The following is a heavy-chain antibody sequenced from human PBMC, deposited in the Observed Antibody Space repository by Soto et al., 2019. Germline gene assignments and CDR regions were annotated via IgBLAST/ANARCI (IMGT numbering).Heavy chain of an antibody. CDR2: ISYDGSNK. Sequence: QVQLVESGGGVVQPGRSLRLSCAASGFTFSSYGMHLVRQAPGKGLEWVAVISYDGSNKYYADSVKGRFTISRDNSKNTLYLQMNSLRAEDTAVYYCAKLAGYSGYDLRANNDYWGQGTLVTVSS. D-gene: IGHD5-12*01. CDR3: AKLAGYSGYDLRANNDY. CDR1: GFTFSSYG. V-gene: IGHV3-30*18. J-gene: IGHJ4*02.